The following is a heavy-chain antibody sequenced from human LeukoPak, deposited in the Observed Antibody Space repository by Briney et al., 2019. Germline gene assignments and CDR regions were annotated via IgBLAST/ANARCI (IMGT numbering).Heavy chain of an antibody. CDR1: GGSFSGFY. Sequence: PSETLSLTCAVYGGSFSGFYWSWIRQPPGKGLEWIGEINHSGTTDYNPSLQSRVTISLGTSKNQFSLKVTSVTAADTAVYYCARVRLPPYYYYFYYMDVWGTGTTVTVSS. D-gene: IGHD5-18*01. CDR2: INHSGTT. J-gene: IGHJ6*03. V-gene: IGHV4-34*01. CDR3: ARVRLPPYYYYFYYMDV.